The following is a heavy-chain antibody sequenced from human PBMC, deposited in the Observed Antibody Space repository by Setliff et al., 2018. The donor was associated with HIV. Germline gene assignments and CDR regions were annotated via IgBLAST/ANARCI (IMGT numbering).Heavy chain of an antibody. D-gene: IGHD3-3*01. J-gene: IGHJ4*02. CDR2: IHYSGST. CDR3: ARAHHDFWSGYCPFDY. CDR1: GDSISSGSYY. V-gene: IGHV4-31*03. Sequence: PSETLSLTCIVSGDSISSGSYYWSWIRQHPGKGLEWIGYIHYSGSTHYNPSLDSRLTISVDTSQNRFSLKLSSVTAADTAVYFCARAHHDFWSGYCPFDYWGQGTLVTVSS.